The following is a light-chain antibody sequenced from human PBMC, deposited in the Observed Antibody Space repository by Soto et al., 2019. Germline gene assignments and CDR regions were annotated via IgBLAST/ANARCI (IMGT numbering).Light chain of an antibody. J-gene: IGLJ3*02. V-gene: IGLV1-44*01. CDR3: AAWDDRLNGWV. CDR1: SSNIGSNT. Sequence: QSVLTQPPSASGTPGQRVSISCSGSSSNIGSNTVTWYQQLPGTAPKLLIYSNNQRPAGVPDRFSGSKSGTSASLSISGLQSEDEADYYCAAWDDRLNGWVFGGGTQLTVL. CDR2: SNN.